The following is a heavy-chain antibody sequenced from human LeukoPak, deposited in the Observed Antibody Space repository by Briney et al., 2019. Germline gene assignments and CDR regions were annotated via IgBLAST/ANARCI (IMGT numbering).Heavy chain of an antibody. CDR1: GFTFRDYY. D-gene: IGHD6-13*01. CDR3: AKEGLGSSWYPNYFDY. CDR2: ISYDGSNK. Sequence: PGGSLRLSCAASGFTFRDYYMTWIRLAPGKGLEWVALISYDGSNKYYADFVKGRFTISRDSSKNTLYLQVNSLRAEDTAVYYCAKEGLGSSWYPNYFDYWGQGTLVTVSS. V-gene: IGHV3-30*18. J-gene: IGHJ4*02.